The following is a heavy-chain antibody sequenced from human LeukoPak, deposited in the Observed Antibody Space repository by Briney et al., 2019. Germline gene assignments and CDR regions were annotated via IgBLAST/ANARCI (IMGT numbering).Heavy chain of an antibody. D-gene: IGHD4-17*01. J-gene: IGHJ4*02. Sequence: GGSLRLSCAASGFTFSNAWMSWVRQAPGKGLEWVGRIKSKTDGGTTDYAAPVKGRFTISRDDSKNTLYLQMNSLKTEDTAVYYCTTDEEGNDYGDCDYFDYWGQGTLVTVSS. CDR2: IKSKTDGGTT. CDR3: TTDEEGNDYGDCDYFDY. CDR1: GFTFSNAW. V-gene: IGHV3-15*01.